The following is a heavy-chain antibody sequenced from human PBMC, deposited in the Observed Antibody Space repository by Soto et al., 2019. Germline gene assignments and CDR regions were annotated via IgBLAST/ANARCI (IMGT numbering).Heavy chain of an antibody. CDR1: GGSISSSSYY. CDR3: ARYPRKYSSGLYPWFET. D-gene: IGHD6-19*01. Sequence: SETLSLTCTVSGGSISSSSYYWGWIRQPPGKGLEWIGSIYYSGSTYYNPSLKSRVTISVDTSKNQFSLKLSSVTAADTAVYYCARYPRKYSSGLYPWFETWGQGALVTVSS. J-gene: IGHJ5*02. V-gene: IGHV4-39*01. CDR2: IYYSGST.